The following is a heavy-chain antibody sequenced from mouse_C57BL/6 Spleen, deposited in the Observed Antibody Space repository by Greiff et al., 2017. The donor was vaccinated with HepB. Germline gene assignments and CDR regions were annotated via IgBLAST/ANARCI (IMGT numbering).Heavy chain of an antibody. D-gene: IGHD2-1*01. CDR3: AKIGGYYGKAMDY. CDR1: GFSLTSYG. V-gene: IGHV2-5*01. J-gene: IGHJ4*01. CDR2: IWRGGST. Sequence: VQLVESGPGLVQPSQSLSITCTVSGFSLTSYGVHWVRQSPGKGLEWLGVIWRGGSTDYNAAFMSRLSITKDNSKSQVFFKMNSLQADDTAIYYCAKIGGYYGKAMDYWGQGTSVTVSS.